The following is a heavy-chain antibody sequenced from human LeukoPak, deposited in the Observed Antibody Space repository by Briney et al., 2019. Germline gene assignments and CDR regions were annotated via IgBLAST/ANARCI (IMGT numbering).Heavy chain of an antibody. J-gene: IGHJ4*02. Sequence: TGGSLRLSCAASGFIFNKYWIHWVRQAPGKGLVWVPRINSDGTSTGYADSVKGRFTISRDNAKNTVYLQMESLRAEDTAVYYCARDYGGAQLDYWGQGTLVTVSS. D-gene: IGHD2-2*01. CDR3: ARDYGGAQLDY. CDR2: INSDGTST. V-gene: IGHV3-74*01. CDR1: GFIFNKYW.